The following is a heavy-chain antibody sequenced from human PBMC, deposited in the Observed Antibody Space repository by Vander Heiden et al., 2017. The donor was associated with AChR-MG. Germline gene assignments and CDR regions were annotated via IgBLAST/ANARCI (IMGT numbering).Heavy chain of an antibody. CDR3: QAEYYYDSSGYYFQQEDY. Sequence: EVQLVESGGGLVQPGGSLRLSCAASGFTFSSYWMHWVRQAPGKGLVWVSRINSDGSSTSYADSVKGRFTISRDNAKNTLYLQMNSLRAEDTAVYYCQAEYYYDSSGYYFQQEDYWGQGTLVTVSS. CDR2: INSDGSST. J-gene: IGHJ4*02. V-gene: IGHV3-74*01. D-gene: IGHD3-22*01. CDR1: GFTFSSYW.